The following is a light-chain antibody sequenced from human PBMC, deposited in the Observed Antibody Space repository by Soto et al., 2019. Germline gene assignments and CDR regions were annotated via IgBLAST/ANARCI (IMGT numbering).Light chain of an antibody. CDR2: AAS. CDR3: QQSYT. CDR1: QSISSY. V-gene: IGKV1-39*01. Sequence: DIQMTQSPSSLAASVGDRVTITCRASQSISSYLNWYQQKPGKAPKLLIYAASSLQSGVPSRFSGSGSGTDFNLTISSLQPEDFATYYCQQSYTFGQGTKLEIK. J-gene: IGKJ2*01.